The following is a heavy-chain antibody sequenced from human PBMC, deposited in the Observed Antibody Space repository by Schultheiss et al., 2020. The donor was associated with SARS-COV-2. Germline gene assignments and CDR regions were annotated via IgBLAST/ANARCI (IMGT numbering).Heavy chain of an antibody. CDR3: ARQAPPHYSYYMDV. J-gene: IGHJ6*03. Sequence: SQTLSLTCTVSGGSISSSSYYWGWIRQPPGKGLEWIGYIYYSGSTNYNPSLKSRVTISVDTSKNQFSLKLSSVTAADTAVYYCARQAPPHYSYYMDVWGKGTTVTVSS. CDR2: IYYSGST. V-gene: IGHV4-61*05. CDR1: GGSISSSSYY.